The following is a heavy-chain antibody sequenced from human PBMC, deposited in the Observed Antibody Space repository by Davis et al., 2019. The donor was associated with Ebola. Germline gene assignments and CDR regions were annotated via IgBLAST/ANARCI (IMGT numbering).Heavy chain of an antibody. J-gene: IGHJ4*02. Sequence: GESLKISCAASGFSFSTYWMSWVRQAPGKGPEWVANIKEDGSDKYYADSVRGRLTISRDNAKNSLYLQMNSLRAEDTAVYYCARDGYYDSSGLDYWGQGTLVTVSS. CDR2: IKEDGSDK. CDR1: GFSFSTYW. D-gene: IGHD3-22*01. CDR3: ARDGYYDSSGLDY. V-gene: IGHV3-7*01.